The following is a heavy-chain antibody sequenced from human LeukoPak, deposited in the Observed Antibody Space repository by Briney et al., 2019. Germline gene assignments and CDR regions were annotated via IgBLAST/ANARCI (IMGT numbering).Heavy chain of an antibody. CDR3: ATRGTTGTSAEDYYMDV. D-gene: IGHD1-1*01. CDR1: GYTFTSYD. J-gene: IGHJ6*03. CDR2: MNPNSGNT. Sequence: ASVKVSCKASGYTFTSYDINWVRQATGQGLEWMGWMNPNSGNTGYAQKFQGRVTMTRSTSISTAYMELSSLRSEDTAVYYCATRGTTGTSAEDYYMDVWGKGTTVTVSS. V-gene: IGHV1-8*01.